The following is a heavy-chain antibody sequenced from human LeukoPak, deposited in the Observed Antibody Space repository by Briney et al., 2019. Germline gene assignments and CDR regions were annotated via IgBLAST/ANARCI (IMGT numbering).Heavy chain of an antibody. V-gene: IGHV4-59*12. CDR3: ARDTGPYSNWFDP. CDR1: GGSISSYY. Sequence: TSETLSLTCTVSGGSISSYYWSWIRQPPGKGLEWIGYIYYSGSTNYNPSLKSRVTISVDTSKNQFSLKLSSVTAADTAVYYCARDTGPYSNWFDPWGQGTLVTVSS. CDR2: IYYSGST. J-gene: IGHJ5*02. D-gene: IGHD4-11*01.